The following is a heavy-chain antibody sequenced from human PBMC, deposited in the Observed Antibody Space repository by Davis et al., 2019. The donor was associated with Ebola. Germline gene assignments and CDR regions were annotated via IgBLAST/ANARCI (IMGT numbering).Heavy chain of an antibody. J-gene: IGHJ4*02. CDR3: AKDRVIAVAGNFDY. V-gene: IGHV3-23*01. CDR2: ISGSGGST. CDR1: GFTFSSYS. D-gene: IGHD6-19*01. Sequence: GESLKISCAASGFTFSSYSMNWVRQAPGKGLEWVSAISGSGGSTYYADSVKGRFTISRDNSKNTLYLQMNSLRAEDTAVYYCAKDRVIAVAGNFDYWGQGTLVTVSS.